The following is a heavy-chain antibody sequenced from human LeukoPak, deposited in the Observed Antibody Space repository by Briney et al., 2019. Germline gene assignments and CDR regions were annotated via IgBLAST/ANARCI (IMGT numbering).Heavy chain of an antibody. Sequence: ASVKVSCKASGYTFTSYGISWVRQAPGQGLEWMGWISAYNGNTNYAQKLQGRVTMTRDTSTSTVYMELSSLRSEDTAVYYCARGVIAVAGNFDYWGQGTLVTVSS. CDR3: ARGVIAVAGNFDY. CDR1: GYTFTSYG. D-gene: IGHD6-19*01. J-gene: IGHJ4*02. V-gene: IGHV1-18*01. CDR2: ISAYNGNT.